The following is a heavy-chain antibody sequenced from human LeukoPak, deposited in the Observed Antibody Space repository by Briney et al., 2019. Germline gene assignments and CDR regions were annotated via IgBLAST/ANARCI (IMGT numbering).Heavy chain of an antibody. Sequence: PGGSPRLSCAASGFTFSSYSMNWVRQAPGKGLEWVSSISANSYHIFYADSVKGRFTISRDNAKNSLFLQMDSLRAEDTAVYYCTRDLASQPDYWGQGGLVTVSS. J-gene: IGHJ4*02. V-gene: IGHV3-21*01. CDR1: GFTFSSYS. D-gene: IGHD1-1*01. CDR3: TRDLASQPDY. CDR2: ISANSYHI.